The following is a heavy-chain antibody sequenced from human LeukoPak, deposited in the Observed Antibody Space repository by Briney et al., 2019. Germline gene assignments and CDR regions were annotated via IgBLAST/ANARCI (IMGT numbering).Heavy chain of an antibody. D-gene: IGHD2/OR15-2a*01. J-gene: IGHJ4*02. CDR1: GGSFSGYY. CDR3: LYEGRRSLVYFDY. CDR2: INHSGST. V-gene: IGHV4-34*01. Sequence: SETLSLTCAVYGGSFSGYYWSWIRQPPGKGLEWIGEINHSGSTNYNPSLKSRVTISVDTSKNKFSLKLSSVTAADTAVYYCLYEGRRSLVYFDYWGQGTLVTVSS.